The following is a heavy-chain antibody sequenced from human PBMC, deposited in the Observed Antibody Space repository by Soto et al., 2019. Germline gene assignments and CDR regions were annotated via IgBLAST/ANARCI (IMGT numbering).Heavy chain of an antibody. J-gene: IGHJ4*02. D-gene: IGHD3-3*01. Sequence: GGSLRLSCAASGFTFTTYGMSWVRQAPGQGLEWVSAIDSSGAATYYADSVKGRFIISRENSRNTLYLQMNSLRAEDTAVYYCAKGSQLRFLEWLPKSYYFDYWGQGTLVTVSS. CDR1: GFTFTTYG. V-gene: IGHV3-23*01. CDR2: IDSSGAAT. CDR3: AKGSQLRFLEWLPKSYYFDY.